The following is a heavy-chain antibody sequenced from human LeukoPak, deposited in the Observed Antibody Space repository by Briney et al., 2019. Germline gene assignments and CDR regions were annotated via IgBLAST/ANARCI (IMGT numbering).Heavy chain of an antibody. Sequence: PGRSLRLSCAASGFTFSSYGMHWVRQAPGKGLEWVAVIWYDGSNKYYADSVEGRFTIPRDNSKNTLYLQVNSLRAEDTAVYYCAKAASGYSGSYSLDYWGQGTLVTVSS. CDR2: IWYDGSNK. CDR3: AKAASGYSGSYSLDY. V-gene: IGHV3-33*06. CDR1: GFTFSSYG. J-gene: IGHJ4*02. D-gene: IGHD1-26*01.